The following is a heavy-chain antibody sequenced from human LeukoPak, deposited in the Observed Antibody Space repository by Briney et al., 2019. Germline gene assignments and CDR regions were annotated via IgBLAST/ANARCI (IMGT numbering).Heavy chain of an antibody. V-gene: IGHV3-30-3*01. CDR1: GFTFSTYA. J-gene: IGHJ4*02. CDR2: ISYDGTNK. Sequence: PGGSLRLSCAASGFTFSTYAMHWVRQAPGKGLEWVAVISYDGTNKYHADSVKGRFTISRDNSQNTLYLQMNSLRGEDTAVYYCARGRSDYFASGSYPHKFDCWGQGTLVTVSS. CDR3: ARGRSDYFASGSYPHKFDC. D-gene: IGHD3-10*01.